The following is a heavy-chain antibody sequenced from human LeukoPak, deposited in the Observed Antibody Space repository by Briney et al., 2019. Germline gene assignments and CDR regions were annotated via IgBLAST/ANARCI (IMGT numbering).Heavy chain of an antibody. D-gene: IGHD2-15*01. Sequence: PSETLSLTCSVSGGSINGYYWSWIRQSPGKGLEWVGYIHYSGSTNYNPSLRSRVTMSVDMSKNQFSVNLNPVTAADTAVYYCARLHSARAEEFDPWGQGTLVTVSS. V-gene: IGHV4-59*08. CDR2: IHYSGST. J-gene: IGHJ5*02. CDR3: ARLHSARAEEFDP. CDR1: GGSINGYY.